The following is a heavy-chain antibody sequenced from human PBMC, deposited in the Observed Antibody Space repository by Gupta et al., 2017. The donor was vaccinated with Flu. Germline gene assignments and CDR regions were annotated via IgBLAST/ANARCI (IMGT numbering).Heavy chain of an antibody. J-gene: IGHJ5*02. CDR2: INPNTGGT. CDR3: AREPLGRHNWGLNWFDP. CDR1: GDSFIAYY. V-gene: IGHV1-2*06. Sequence: QVQLVQSGAEVKRPGASMQVCCTGSGDSFIAYYIHWVRRAPGHGREWMGRINPNTGGTLFSTAFQGRVSMTRDRSISTAYIEVTGLTSDDTAVYYCAREPLGRHNWGLNWFDPWGQGTLVTVSS. D-gene: IGHD7-27*01.